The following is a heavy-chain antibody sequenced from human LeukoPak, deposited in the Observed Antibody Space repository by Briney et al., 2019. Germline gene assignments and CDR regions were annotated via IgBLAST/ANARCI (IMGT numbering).Heavy chain of an antibody. D-gene: IGHD2-2*01. CDR2: IKQDESEK. Sequence: GGSLRLSCSASGFTFSNYWMSWVRQAPGKGLEWVANIKQDESEKYYVDSVKGRFTVSRDNAKSSLYLQMNSLRAEDTAVYYCARALDSSSSRYQAFEEWGQGTLVTVSS. CDR1: GFTFSNYW. CDR3: ARALDSSSSRYQAFEE. J-gene: IGHJ4*02. V-gene: IGHV3-7*01.